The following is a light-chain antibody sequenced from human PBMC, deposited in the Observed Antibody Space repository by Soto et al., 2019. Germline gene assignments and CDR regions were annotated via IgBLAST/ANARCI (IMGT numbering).Light chain of an antibody. J-gene: IGKJ1*01. CDR2: GAF. V-gene: IGKV3-15*01. Sequence: EIVMTQSPVTLSVSPGERATLSCRASQSVRSNLAWYQQKPGQAPSLLIYGAFTRATGIPTRFSGTGSGTEFTITISSLQSEDFALYYCQQYNDWPLTFRQGTKLEV. CDR1: QSVRSN. CDR3: QQYNDWPLT.